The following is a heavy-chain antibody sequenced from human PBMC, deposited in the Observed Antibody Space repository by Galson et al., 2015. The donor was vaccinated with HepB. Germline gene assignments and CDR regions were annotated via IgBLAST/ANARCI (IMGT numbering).Heavy chain of an antibody. V-gene: IGHV1-18*04. J-gene: IGHJ3*02. D-gene: IGHD6-13*01. CDR1: GYTFSNYG. CDR2: ITAYNGNT. Sequence: SVKVSCKASGYTFSNYGISWVRQAPGQGLEWMGWITAYNGNTDYGQKFQGRLTMTTDTSTSTAYMELRSLRSDDTAVYYCARDLSAGGTMGNDAFGIWGQGTTVIVSS. CDR3: ARDLSAGGTMGNDAFGI.